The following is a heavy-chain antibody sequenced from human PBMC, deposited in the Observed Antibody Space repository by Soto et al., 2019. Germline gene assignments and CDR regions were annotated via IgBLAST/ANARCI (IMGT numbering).Heavy chain of an antibody. CDR1: GGSISSCCYS. V-gene: IGHV4-30-2*01. CDR3: ASSNYDSPIPLDD. Sequence: SETLSLTCAVSGGSISSCCYSWSWIRQPPGKGLEWIGYIYHSGSTYYNPSLKSRVTISVDRSKNQFSLKLSSVTAADTAVYYCASSNYDSPIPLDDWGQGTLVTVSS. J-gene: IGHJ4*02. CDR2: IYHSGST. D-gene: IGHD3-22*01.